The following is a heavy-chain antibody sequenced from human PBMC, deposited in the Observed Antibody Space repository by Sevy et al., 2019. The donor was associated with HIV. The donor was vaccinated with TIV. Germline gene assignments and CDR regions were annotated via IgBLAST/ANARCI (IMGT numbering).Heavy chain of an antibody. CDR1: GFSFSNYA. CDR3: ARAPPGVVVVAASFDY. CDR2: ISPSGNTI. D-gene: IGHD2-15*01. Sequence: GGSLRLSCAASGFSFSNYAMSWVRQAPGKGLEWVSYISPSGNTIYYADSVKGRFTISRDNAKNSLSLQMNSLRAEDTAVYYCARAPPGVVVVAASFDYWGQGNLVTVSS. V-gene: IGHV3-48*01. J-gene: IGHJ4*02.